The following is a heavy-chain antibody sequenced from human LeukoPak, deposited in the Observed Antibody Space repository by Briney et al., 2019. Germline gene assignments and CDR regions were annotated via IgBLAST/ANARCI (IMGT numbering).Heavy chain of an antibody. Sequence: GESLKISCKGAGYSFTSYWIGWVRQMPGKGLEWMGIIYPGDSYTRYSPSCQGQVTISADKSIRPAYLQWSSLKAPHTAMYYCASTATLTGQFDYWGQGTLVTVSS. CDR2: IYPGDSYT. CDR1: GYSFTSYW. V-gene: IGHV5-51*01. J-gene: IGHJ4*02. D-gene: IGHD7-27*01. CDR3: ASTATLTGQFDY.